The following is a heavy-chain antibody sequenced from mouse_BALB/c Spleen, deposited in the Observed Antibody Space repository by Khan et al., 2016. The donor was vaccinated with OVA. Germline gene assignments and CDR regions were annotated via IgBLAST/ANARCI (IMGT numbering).Heavy chain of an antibody. Sequence: VQLQQSGPELVKPGASVKMSCKASGYTFTTYVIHWVKQKPGQGLEWIGYINPYNDGINYNENFEVKATLTSDRSSNTAYIELSSLTSEDSAVYYCARPYGYGSYFGYWGQGTALTVSS. CDR2: INPYNDGI. D-gene: IGHD2-2*01. V-gene: IGHV1S136*01. CDR3: ARPYGYGSYFGY. CDR1: GYTFTTYV. J-gene: IGHJ2*01.